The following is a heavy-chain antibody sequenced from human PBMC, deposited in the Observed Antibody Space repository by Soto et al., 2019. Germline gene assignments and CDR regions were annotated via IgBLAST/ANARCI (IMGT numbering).Heavy chain of an antibody. V-gene: IGHV4-61*01. Sequence: SETLSLTCTVSGGSVSSDSYSWSWIRQPPGKGLEWIGYIFYSGSANYNPSLKSRVTISVDTSKNQFSLRLSSVTAADTAVYYCRWAVTTEDFLDYWGQGTLVTVSS. CDR1: GGSVSSDSYS. J-gene: IGHJ4*02. CDR3: RWAVTTEDFLDY. CDR2: IFYSGSA. D-gene: IGHD4-17*01.